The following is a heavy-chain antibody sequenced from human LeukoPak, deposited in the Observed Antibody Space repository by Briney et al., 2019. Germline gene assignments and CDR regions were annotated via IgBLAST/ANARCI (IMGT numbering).Heavy chain of an antibody. Sequence: PSETLSLTCTASGGSISSYYRSWVRQPPGKGLESIGYIYYSGGTKYNPSPKSRVTISVDTPKNQFSLKLSSVTAADTAVYYCARGSDQAVRPLFDYWGQGTLVTVSS. D-gene: IGHD3-10*01. V-gene: IGHV4-59*01. J-gene: IGHJ4*02. CDR3: ARGSDQAVRPLFDY. CDR1: GGSISSYY. CDR2: IYYSGGT.